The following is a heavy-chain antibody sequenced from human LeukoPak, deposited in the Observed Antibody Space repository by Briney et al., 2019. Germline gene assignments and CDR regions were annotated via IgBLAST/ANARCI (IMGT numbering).Heavy chain of an antibody. J-gene: IGHJ4*02. CDR2: IYYSGST. CDR3: ARHDYGDYAGRLFDY. V-gene: IGHV4-39*01. D-gene: IGHD4-17*01. CDR1: GGSISSSSYY. Sequence: SETLSLTCTVSGGSISSSSYYWGWIRQPPGKGLEWIGGIYYSGSTYYNPSLKSRVTISVDTSKNQFSLKLSSVTAADTAVYYCARHDYGDYAGRLFDYWGQGTLVTVSS.